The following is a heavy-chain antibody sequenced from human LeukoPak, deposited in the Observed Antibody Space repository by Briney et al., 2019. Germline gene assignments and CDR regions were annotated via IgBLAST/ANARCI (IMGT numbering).Heavy chain of an antibody. CDR1: GFTFSSYG. CDR3: AKALHYGSGSYPYFDY. V-gene: IGHV3-30*18. J-gene: IGHJ4*02. CDR2: ISYDGSNK. D-gene: IGHD3-10*01. Sequence: GGSLRLSCAASGFTFSSYGMHWVRQAPGKGLEWVAVISYDGSNKYYADSVKGRFTISRDNSKNTLYLQMNSLRAEDTAVYYCAKALHYGSGSYPYFDYWGQGTLVTVSS.